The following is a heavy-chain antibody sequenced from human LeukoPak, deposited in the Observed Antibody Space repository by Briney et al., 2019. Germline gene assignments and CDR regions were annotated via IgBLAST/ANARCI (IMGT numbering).Heavy chain of an antibody. V-gene: IGHV3-23*01. CDR2: ISGNGGTT. D-gene: IGHD1-26*01. Sequence: GGSLRLSCAASGFTFNNYAMSWVRQAPGKGLEWVSSISGNGGTTEYADSVKGRFTISRDNSKNTLHLQMNSLRAEDTAVYYCARDLGGSFRGYFDYWGQGTLVTVSS. J-gene: IGHJ4*02. CDR1: GFTFNNYA. CDR3: ARDLGGSFRGYFDY.